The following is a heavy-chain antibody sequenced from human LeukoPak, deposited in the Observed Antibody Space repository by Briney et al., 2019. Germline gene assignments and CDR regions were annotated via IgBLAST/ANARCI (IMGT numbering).Heavy chain of an antibody. CDR3: AKEGDYYGSGSFPYYFDY. V-gene: IGHV3-23*01. Sequence: PGGSLRLSCAASGFTFSNYAMSWVRQAPGRGLEWVSTVSGSAGNTYYADSVKGRFTISRDNSKNTRYLQMNSLRAEDTAVYYCAKEGDYYGSGSFPYYFDYWGQGTLVTVSS. CDR2: VSGSAGNT. J-gene: IGHJ4*02. D-gene: IGHD3-10*01. CDR1: GFTFSNYA.